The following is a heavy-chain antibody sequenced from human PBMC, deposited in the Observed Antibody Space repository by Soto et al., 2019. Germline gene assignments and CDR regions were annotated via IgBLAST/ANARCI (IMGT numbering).Heavy chain of an antibody. Sequence: GSLRLSCAASGFTFSSYGMHWVRQAPGKGLEWVAVISYDGSNKYYADSVKGRFTISRDNSKNTLYLQMNSLRAEDTAVYYCAKDGIVGAGGQGTLVTVSS. D-gene: IGHD1-26*01. CDR3: AKDGIVGA. CDR1: GFTFSSYG. CDR2: ISYDGSNK. V-gene: IGHV3-30*18. J-gene: IGHJ4*02.